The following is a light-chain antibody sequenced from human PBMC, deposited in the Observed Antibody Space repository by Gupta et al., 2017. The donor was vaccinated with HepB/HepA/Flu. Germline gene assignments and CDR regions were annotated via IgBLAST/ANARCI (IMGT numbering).Light chain of an antibody. CDR1: SGINVGTYR. CDR3: MIWHSSAVV. Sequence: QAVLTQPSSLSASPGASASLTCTLRSGINVGTYRIYWYQQKPGSPPQYLLRYKSDSDKQQGSGVPSRFSGSKDASANAGILXIXGLRSEXEADYYCMIWHSSAVVFGGGTKLTVL. V-gene: IGLV5-45*02. CDR2: YKSDSDK. J-gene: IGLJ2*01.